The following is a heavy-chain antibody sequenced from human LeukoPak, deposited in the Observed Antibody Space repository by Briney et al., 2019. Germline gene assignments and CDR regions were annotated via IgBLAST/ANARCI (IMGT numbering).Heavy chain of an antibody. CDR3: ARGDSGYDFAPFDY. Sequence: ASVKVSCKASDYTFTRYGIIWVRQAPGQGLEWMGWISANNGNTNYAQKLQGRVTMTTDTSTSTAYMELRSLRSDDTAVYYCARGDSGYDFAPFDYWGQGTLVTLSS. D-gene: IGHD5-12*01. J-gene: IGHJ4*02. V-gene: IGHV1-18*01. CDR1: DYTFTRYG. CDR2: ISANNGNT.